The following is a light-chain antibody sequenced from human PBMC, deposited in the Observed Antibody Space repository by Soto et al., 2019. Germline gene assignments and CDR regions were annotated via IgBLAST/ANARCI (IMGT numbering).Light chain of an antibody. Sequence: SALTQPASVSGSPGQSITISCTGTSIDVGSYNFVSWYQQHPGKAPKLMIYEGSKRPSGVSNRFSGSKSGNTASLTISGLQAEDEADYYCCSYTSSTTWVFGGGTKVTVL. CDR2: EGS. CDR1: SIDVGSYNF. J-gene: IGLJ3*02. CDR3: CSYTSSTTWV. V-gene: IGLV2-23*01.